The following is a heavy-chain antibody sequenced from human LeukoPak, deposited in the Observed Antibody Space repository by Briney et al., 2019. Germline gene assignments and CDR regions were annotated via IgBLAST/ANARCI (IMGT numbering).Heavy chain of an antibody. J-gene: IGHJ5*02. V-gene: IGHV4-39*07. CDR1: GGSISSSSYY. Sequence: SETLSLTCTVSGGSISSSSYYWGWIRQPPGKGLEWIGSIYYSGSTYYNPSLKSRVTISVDTSKNQFSLKLSSVTAADTAVYYCARAKRIVLMVYAITWFDPWGQGTLVTVSS. D-gene: IGHD2-8*01. CDR2: IYYSGST. CDR3: ARAKRIVLMVYAITWFDP.